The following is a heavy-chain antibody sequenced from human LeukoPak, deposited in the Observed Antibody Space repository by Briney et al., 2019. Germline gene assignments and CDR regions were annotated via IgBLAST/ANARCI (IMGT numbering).Heavy chain of an antibody. D-gene: IGHD3-10*01. Sequence: GASVKVSCKASGYTFTSYGISWVRQAPGQGLEWMGWISAYNGNTNYAQKLQGRVTMTTDTPTSTAYMELRSLRSDDTAVYYCARDRGDYYGSGSYWVYWGQGTLVTVSS. V-gene: IGHV1-18*01. CDR1: GYTFTSYG. J-gene: IGHJ4*02. CDR3: ARDRGDYYGSGSYWVY. CDR2: ISAYNGNT.